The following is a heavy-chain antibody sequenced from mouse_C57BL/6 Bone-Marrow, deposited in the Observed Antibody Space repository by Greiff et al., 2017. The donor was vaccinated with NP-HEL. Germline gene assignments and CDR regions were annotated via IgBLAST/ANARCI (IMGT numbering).Heavy chain of an antibody. CDR3: ARGGVNWDVGY. Sequence: QVQLKESGPELVKPGASVKLSCKASGYTFTSYDINWVKQRPGQGLEWIGWIYPRDGSTKYNEKFKGKATLTVDTSSSTAYMELHSLTSEDSAVYFCARGGVNWDVGYWGQGTTLTVSS. CDR1: GYTFTSYD. D-gene: IGHD4-1*01. CDR2: IYPRDGST. J-gene: IGHJ2*01. V-gene: IGHV1-85*01.